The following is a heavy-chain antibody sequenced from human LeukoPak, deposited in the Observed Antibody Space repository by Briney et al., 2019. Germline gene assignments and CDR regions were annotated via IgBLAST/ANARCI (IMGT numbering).Heavy chain of an antibody. CDR2: ISSSSYI. V-gene: IGHV3-21*01. CDR1: GFTFSSYS. Sequence: GGSLRLSCAASGFTFSSYSMNWVRQAPGKGLEWVSSISSSSYIYYADSVKGRFTISRDNAKNSLYLQMNSLRAEDTAVYYCARSYYYGSGSYSLNFDYWGQGTLVAVSS. J-gene: IGHJ4*02. D-gene: IGHD3-10*01. CDR3: ARSYYYGSGSYSLNFDY.